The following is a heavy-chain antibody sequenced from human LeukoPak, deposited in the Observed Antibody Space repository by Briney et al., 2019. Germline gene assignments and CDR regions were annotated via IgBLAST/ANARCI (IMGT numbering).Heavy chain of an antibody. CDR3: ARGGIADS. CDR2: INHSGST. J-gene: IGHJ5*01. D-gene: IGHD6-13*01. Sequence: SETLSLTCAVYGGSFSGYYWSWIRQPPGKGLEWIGEINHSGSTNYNPSLKSRVTISVDTSKNQFSLKLSSVTAADTAVYYCARGGIADSWGQGTLVTVSS. V-gene: IGHV4-34*01. CDR1: GGSFSGYY.